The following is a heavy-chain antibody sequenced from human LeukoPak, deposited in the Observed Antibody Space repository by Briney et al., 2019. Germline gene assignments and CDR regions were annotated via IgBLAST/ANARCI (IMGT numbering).Heavy chain of an antibody. V-gene: IGHV4-59*01. CDR2: IYYSGST. Sequence: PSETLSLTCTVSGGSISSYYWSWIRQPPGKGLEWLGSIYYSGSTYYNPSLKGRVNISVDTSKNQFSLKLSSVTAADTAVYYCATLTGGDDAFDIWGQGTMVTVSS. J-gene: IGHJ3*02. CDR1: GGSISSYY. CDR3: ATLTGGDDAFDI. D-gene: IGHD4-23*01.